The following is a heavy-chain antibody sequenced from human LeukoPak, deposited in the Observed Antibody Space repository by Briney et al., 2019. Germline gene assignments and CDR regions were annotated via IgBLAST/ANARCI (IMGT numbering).Heavy chain of an antibody. V-gene: IGHV3-53*01. J-gene: IGHJ4*02. Sequence: GGSLRLSCAASSFTVSRSYMSWVRQAPGKGLEWVSVIYSGGSTYYADSVKGRFTISRDKSKNTLYLQMNSRRAEDTAVYYCAREDILTGCDYWGQGTLVTVSS. CDR1: SFTVSRSY. CDR2: IYSGGST. D-gene: IGHD3-9*01. CDR3: AREDILTGCDY.